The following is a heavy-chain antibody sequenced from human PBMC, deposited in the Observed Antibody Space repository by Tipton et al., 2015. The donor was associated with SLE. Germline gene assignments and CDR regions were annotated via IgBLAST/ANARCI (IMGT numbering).Heavy chain of an antibody. CDR1: GGTFSSYA. Sequence: QLVQSGPEVKKPGSSVKVSCKASGGTFSSYAISWVRQAPGQGLEWMGRIIPIFGTANYAQKFQGRVTMTTDTSTSTAYMELSSLRSEDTAVYYCARVGDYYGSGSLLDWGQGTLVTVSS. D-gene: IGHD3-10*01. J-gene: IGHJ4*02. V-gene: IGHV1-69*06. CDR2: IIPIFGTA. CDR3: ARVGDYYGSGSLLD.